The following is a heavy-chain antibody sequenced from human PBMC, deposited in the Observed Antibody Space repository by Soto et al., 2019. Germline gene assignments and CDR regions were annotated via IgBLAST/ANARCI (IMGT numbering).Heavy chain of an antibody. D-gene: IGHD3-9*01. J-gene: IGHJ4*02. CDR2: IYYSGST. V-gene: IGHV4-59*08. Sequence: SETLSLTCTVSGGSISSYYWSWIRQPPGKGLEWIGYIYYSGSTNYNPSLKSRVTISVDTSKNQFSLKLSSVTAADTAVYYCASSYYDILTGYSPYYFDYWGQGTLVTVSS. CDR3: ASSYYDILTGYSPYYFDY. CDR1: GGSISSYY.